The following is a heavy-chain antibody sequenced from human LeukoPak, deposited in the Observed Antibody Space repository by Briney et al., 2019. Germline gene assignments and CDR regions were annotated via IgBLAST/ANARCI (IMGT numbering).Heavy chain of an antibody. CDR3: ARDRVVVAASFRFDP. Sequence: GASVKVSCKVSGYTLTELSMHWVRQAPGKGLEWMGGFDPENGETIYAQKFQGRVTMTEDTSTDTAYMELSRLRSDDTAVYYCARDRVVVAASFRFDPWGQGTLVTVSS. V-gene: IGHV1-24*01. CDR2: FDPENGET. D-gene: IGHD2-15*01. J-gene: IGHJ5*02. CDR1: GYTLTELS.